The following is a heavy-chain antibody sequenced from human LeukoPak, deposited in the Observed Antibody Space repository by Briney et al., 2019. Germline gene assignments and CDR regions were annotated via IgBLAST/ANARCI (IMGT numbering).Heavy chain of an antibody. Sequence: QAGGSLRLSCAASGFIFSSYGMHWVRQAPGKGLEWVAFIRYDGSKKYYADSVKGRFTISRDNSKNTLYLQMNSLRAEDTAVYYCARGPSGYHNTGGQGTLVTVSS. V-gene: IGHV3-30*02. CDR1: GFIFSSYG. D-gene: IGHD5-12*01. J-gene: IGHJ4*02. CDR3: ARGPSGYHNT. CDR2: IRYDGSKK.